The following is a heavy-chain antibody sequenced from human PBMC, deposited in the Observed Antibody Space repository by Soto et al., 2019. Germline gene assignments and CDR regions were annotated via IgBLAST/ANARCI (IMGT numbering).Heavy chain of an antibody. V-gene: IGHV1-69*13. CDR3: ARSGGYGDYGVNYYYYYGMDV. D-gene: IGHD4-17*01. CDR1: GGTFSSYA. Sequence: ASVKVSCKASGGTFSSYAISWVRQAPGQGLEWMGGIIPIFGTANYAQKFQGRVTITADESTSTAYMELSSLRSEDTAVYYCARSGGYGDYGVNYYYYYGMDVRGQGTTVTVSS. CDR2: IIPIFGTA. J-gene: IGHJ6*02.